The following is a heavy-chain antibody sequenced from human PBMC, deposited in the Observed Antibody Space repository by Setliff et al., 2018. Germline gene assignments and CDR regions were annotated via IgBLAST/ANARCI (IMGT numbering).Heavy chain of an antibody. Sequence: SETLSLTCTVSGGSISSSDFYWGWIRQPPGKGLEWIGSIYDSGTTYYNPSLKSRVTIFVDTSKNQFSLNLNSVTAADTGVYYCASCRYQVPYDYWGQGILVTVSS. J-gene: IGHJ4*02. D-gene: IGHD2-2*01. CDR3: ASCRYQVPYDY. CDR1: GGSISSSDFY. V-gene: IGHV4-39*01. CDR2: IYDSGTT.